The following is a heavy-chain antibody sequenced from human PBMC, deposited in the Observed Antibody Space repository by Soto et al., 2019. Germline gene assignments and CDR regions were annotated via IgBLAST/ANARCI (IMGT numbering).Heavy chain of an antibody. CDR3: ALCGGDCYYYYYYYMDV. CDR1: GFTFSSYS. V-gene: IGHV3-48*02. D-gene: IGHD2-21*02. J-gene: IGHJ6*03. CDR2: ISSSSSTI. Sequence: GSLRLSCAASGFTFSSYSMNWVRQAPGKGLEWVSYISSSSSTIYYADSVKGRFTISRDNAKNSLYLQMNSLRDEDTAVYYCALCGGDCYYYYYYYMDVWGKGTTVTVSS.